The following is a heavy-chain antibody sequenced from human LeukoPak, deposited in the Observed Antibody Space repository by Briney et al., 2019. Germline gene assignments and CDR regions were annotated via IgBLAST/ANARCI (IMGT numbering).Heavy chain of an antibody. J-gene: IGHJ4*02. CDR2: ISSSGSTI. CDR1: GFTFSDYY. V-gene: IGHV3-11*01. D-gene: IGHD6-13*01. CDR3: AKDFGHLMQLVVDY. Sequence: GGSLRLSCAASGFTFSDYYMSWIRQAPGKGLEWVSYISSSGSTIYYADSVKGRFTISRDNAKNSLYLQMNSLRVEDTALYYCAKDFGHLMQLVVDYWGQGTLVTVSS.